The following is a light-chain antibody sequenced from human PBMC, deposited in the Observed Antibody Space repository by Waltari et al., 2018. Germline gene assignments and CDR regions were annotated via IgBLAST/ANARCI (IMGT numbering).Light chain of an antibody. CDR2: SAY. CDR3: QQAKGFPLT. Sequence: DIQMTQSPSTVSASVGARVTITCRASQDISNWLAWFQQKPGRAPNLLIYSAYRLQSGVPSRFSGSGSGTDFTLTISSLQPEDFATYFCQQAKGFPLTFGGGTRVEIK. J-gene: IGKJ4*01. CDR1: QDISNW. V-gene: IGKV1-12*01.